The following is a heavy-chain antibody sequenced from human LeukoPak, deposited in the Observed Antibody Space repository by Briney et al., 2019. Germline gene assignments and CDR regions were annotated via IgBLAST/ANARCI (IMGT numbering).Heavy chain of an antibody. CDR1: GFTFSSYW. CDR2: IKQDGSEK. D-gene: IGHD6-6*01. J-gene: IGHJ6*02. V-gene: IGHV3-7*01. Sequence: GGSLRLSCAASGFTFSSYWMSWVRQAPGKGLEWVANIKQDGSEKYYVDSVKGRFTISRDNAKNSLYLQMNSLRAGDTAVYYCAREGIAARMDYYYGMDVWGQGTTVTVSS. CDR3: AREGIAARMDYYYGMDV.